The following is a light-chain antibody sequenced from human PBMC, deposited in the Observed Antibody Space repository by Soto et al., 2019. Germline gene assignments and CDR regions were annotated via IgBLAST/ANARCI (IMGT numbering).Light chain of an antibody. V-gene: IGKV3-20*01. Sequence: IVLTQSPGTLSLSPGXRATLSCRASQSLGRSYLAWYQKKPGQPPRLLIYAASFRATGIPDRFSGSGSGTDFTLTINRLEPEDFAVYYCHQYGSSPPFTFGPGTKVDIK. J-gene: IGKJ3*01. CDR1: QSLGRSY. CDR2: AAS. CDR3: HQYGSSPPFT.